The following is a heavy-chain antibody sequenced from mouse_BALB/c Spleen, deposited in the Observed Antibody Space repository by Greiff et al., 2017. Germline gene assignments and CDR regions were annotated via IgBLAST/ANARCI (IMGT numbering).Heavy chain of an antibody. V-gene: IGHV14-3*02. D-gene: IGHD2-12*01. J-gene: IGHJ3*01. CDR2: IDPANGNT. CDR1: GFNIKDTY. CDR3: ARNDEEAWFAY. Sequence: DVKLVESGAELVKPGASVKLSCTASGFNIKDTYMHWVKQRPEQGLEWIGRIDPANGNTKYDPKFQGKATITADTSSNTAYLQLSSLTSEDTAVYYCARNDEEAWFAYWGQGTLVTVSA.